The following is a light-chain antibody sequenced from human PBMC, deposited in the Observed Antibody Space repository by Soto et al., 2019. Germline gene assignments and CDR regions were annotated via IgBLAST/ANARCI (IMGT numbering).Light chain of an antibody. CDR3: QQYNNWPPT. J-gene: IGKJ1*01. Sequence: IVMTQSPAALSVSPGERATLSCRASQSLRTKLAWYQQKPGQAPRLLIHEASTRATGIQARFSGSGSGTEFTLTISSLQSEDFAVYYCQQYNNWPPTFGQGSQVEIK. CDR1: QSLRTK. V-gene: IGKV3-15*01. CDR2: EAS.